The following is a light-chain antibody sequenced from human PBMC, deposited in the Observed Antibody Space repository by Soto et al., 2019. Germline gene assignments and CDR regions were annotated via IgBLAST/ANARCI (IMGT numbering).Light chain of an antibody. Sequence: EIVLTQSPGTLSLSPGEGASLSCRASQSVRNNYLAWYQQKPGQAPRLIMYATSVRATGVPARFSGSGSETEVTLPTSSLQSEDFGVYYCQQYQDWPPITFGQGTKLEIK. J-gene: IGKJ2*01. CDR1: QSVRNNY. V-gene: IGKV3-15*01. CDR3: QQYQDWPPIT. CDR2: ATS.